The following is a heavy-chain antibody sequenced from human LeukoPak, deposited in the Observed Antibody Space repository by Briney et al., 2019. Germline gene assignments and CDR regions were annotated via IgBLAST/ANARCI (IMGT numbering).Heavy chain of an antibody. CDR3: AKRGVVIRVFLVGFHKEAFYFES. D-gene: IGHD3/OR15-3a*01. CDR1: GLTLSNYG. CDR2: ISGSGGST. Sequence: SGGPLRLSCAVSGLTLSNYGMSWVRQAPGKGLEWVAGISGSGGSTIYADSVKGRFTISRDNPKNTLYLQMNSLRAEDTAFYFCAKRGVVIRVFLVGFHKEAFYFESWGQGALVTVSS. V-gene: IGHV3-23*01. J-gene: IGHJ4*02.